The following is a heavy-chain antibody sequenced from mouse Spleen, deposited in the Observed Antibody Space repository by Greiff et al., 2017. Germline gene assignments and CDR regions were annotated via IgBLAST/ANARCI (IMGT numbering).Heavy chain of an antibody. CDR3: ARETNLLLRGDFDY. V-gene: IGHV1-42*01. D-gene: IGHD1-1*01. Sequence: EVQLQQSGPELVKPGASVKISCKASGYSFTGYYMNWVKQSPEKSLEWIGEINPSTGGTTYNQKFKAKATLTVDKSSSTAYMQLKSLTSEDSAVYYCARETNLLLRGDFDYWGQGTTLTVSS. CDR2: INPSTGGT. J-gene: IGHJ2*01. CDR1: GYSFTGYY.